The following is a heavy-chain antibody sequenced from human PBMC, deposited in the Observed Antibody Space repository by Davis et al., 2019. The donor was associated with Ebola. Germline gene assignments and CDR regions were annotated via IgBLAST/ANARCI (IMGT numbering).Heavy chain of an antibody. CDR1: GFTFSGSA. CDR3: AKGTKYGDYVGWYFDL. Sequence: GGSLRLSCAASGFTFSGSAMHWVRQASGKGLEWVGRIRSKANSYATAYAASVKGRFTISRDDSKNTLYLQMNSLRAEDTAVYYCAKGTKYGDYVGWYFDLWGRGTLVTVSS. CDR2: IRSKANSYAT. D-gene: IGHD4-17*01. V-gene: IGHV3-73*01. J-gene: IGHJ2*01.